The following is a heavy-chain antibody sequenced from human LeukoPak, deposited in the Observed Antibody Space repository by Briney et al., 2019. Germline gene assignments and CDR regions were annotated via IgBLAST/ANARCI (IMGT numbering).Heavy chain of an antibody. CDR2: INPNSGGT. CDR3: ARDQYDTMVRGDFDY. J-gene: IGHJ4*02. CDR1: GYTFTGYY. V-gene: IGHV1-2*02. D-gene: IGHD3-10*01. Sequence: GASVKVSCKASGYTFTGYYMYWVRQAPGQGLEWMGWINPNSGGTNYAQKFQGRVTMTRDTSISTAYMELSRLRSDDTAEYYCARDQYDTMVRGDFDYWGQGTLVTVSS.